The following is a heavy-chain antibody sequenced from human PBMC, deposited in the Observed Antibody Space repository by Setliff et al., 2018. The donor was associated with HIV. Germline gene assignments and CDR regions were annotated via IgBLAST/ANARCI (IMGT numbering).Heavy chain of an antibody. V-gene: IGHV1-24*01. D-gene: IGHD3-10*01. CDR2: FDPEHGKT. J-gene: IGHJ6*03. Sequence: ASVKVSCKVFDYTLTELSMHWARQAPGKGLEWMGGFDPEHGKTIYAQKFQGRVTMTEDTSADTAYMELSSLRFEDTAIYYCASDSPAARSEELEDHYYYFMDVWGKGTTVTVSS. CDR1: DYTLTELS. CDR3: ASDSPAARSEELEDHYYYFMDV.